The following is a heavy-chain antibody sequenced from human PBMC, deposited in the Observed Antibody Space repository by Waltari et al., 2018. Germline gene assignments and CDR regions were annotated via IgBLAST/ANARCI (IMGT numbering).Heavy chain of an antibody. J-gene: IGHJ6*03. D-gene: IGHD2-2*01. V-gene: IGHV1-69*04. CDR2: IIPILGIA. CDR1: GGTFSSYA. CDR3: ARGSTIVVVPAAILPYYYYYYMDV. Sequence: QVQLVQSGAEVKKPGSSVKVSCKASGGTFSSYAISWVRQAPGQGLEWMGGIIPILGIANYAQKFQGRVTITADESTSTAYMELSSLRSEDTAVYYCARGSTIVVVPAAILPYYYYYYMDVWGKGTTVTFSS.